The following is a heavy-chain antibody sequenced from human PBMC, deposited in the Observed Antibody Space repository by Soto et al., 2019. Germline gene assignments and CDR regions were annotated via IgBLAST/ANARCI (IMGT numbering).Heavy chain of an antibody. V-gene: IGHV1-46*02. Sequence: QVQLVQSGAEVRKPGASVKVSCKPSGYTFNTYYLHWLRQAPGQALEWVGVIHPSGGGTTYAQKFLCRVTVTRDTSTTTVFMELSSLRSDDTAVYYCARGGHIAVVTASFDYWGQGTLVTVSS. D-gene: IGHD2-21*02. J-gene: IGHJ4*02. CDR3: ARGGHIAVVTASFDY. CDR1: GYTFNTYY. CDR2: IHPSGGGT.